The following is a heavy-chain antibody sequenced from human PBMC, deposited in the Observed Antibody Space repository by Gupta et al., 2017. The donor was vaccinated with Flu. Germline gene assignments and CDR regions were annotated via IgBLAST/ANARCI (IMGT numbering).Heavy chain of an antibody. D-gene: IGHD3-22*01. V-gene: IGHV6-1*01. J-gene: IGHJ5*02. Sequence: WNWIRQSPSRGLEWLGRTYYRSKWYHDYALSMRGRITVNPDTSKNQFSLQLDSVTPEDTAXYXCVRGGXDSGGNFYRWFDPWGQGTLVTVSS. CDR2: TYYRSKWYH. CDR3: VRGGXDSGGNFYRWFDP.